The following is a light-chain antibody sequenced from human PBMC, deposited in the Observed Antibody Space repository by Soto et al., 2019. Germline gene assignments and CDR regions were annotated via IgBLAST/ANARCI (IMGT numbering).Light chain of an antibody. V-gene: IGKV1-5*01. CDR1: QPISSW. J-gene: IGKJ1*01. Sequence: DIQMTQSPPTLSSSLGDRVTITCRASQPISSWLAWYHQKTGKAPKLLIYDDSNLESGVPSRFSGSGSGTELNLTISRLQPDDFATYYCQQYNSYSVTCGQGTKVDIK. CDR3: QQYNSYSVT. CDR2: DDS.